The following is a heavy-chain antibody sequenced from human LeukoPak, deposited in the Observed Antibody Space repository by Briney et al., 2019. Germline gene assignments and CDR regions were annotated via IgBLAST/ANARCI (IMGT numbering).Heavy chain of an antibody. CDR3: EREGPFDF. J-gene: IGHJ4*02. V-gene: IGHV3-7*01. CDR2: IKQDGSEK. CDR1: GFTFRNYW. Sequence: GGSLRLSCAASGFTFRNYWMSWVRQAPGKGLEWVANIKQDGSEKYYVDSVKGRFTISRDNAKNSLYLQMNSLRTEDTAVYFCEREGPFDFWGQGTLVTVSS.